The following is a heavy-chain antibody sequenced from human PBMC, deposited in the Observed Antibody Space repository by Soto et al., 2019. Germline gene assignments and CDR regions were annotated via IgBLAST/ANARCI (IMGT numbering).Heavy chain of an antibody. CDR2: ISAYNGNT. CDR3: ARIQNFSGSRGGDAAPFDS. V-gene: IGHV1-18*01. CDR1: GYTFTSYG. J-gene: IGHJ4*02. Sequence: ASVKVSCKASGYTFTSYGISWVRQAPGQGLEWMGWISAYNGNTNYAQKLQGRVTMTTDTSTSTAYMELRSLRSDDTAVYYCARIQNFSGSRGGDAAPFDSWGQGTLVTV. D-gene: IGHD3-16*01.